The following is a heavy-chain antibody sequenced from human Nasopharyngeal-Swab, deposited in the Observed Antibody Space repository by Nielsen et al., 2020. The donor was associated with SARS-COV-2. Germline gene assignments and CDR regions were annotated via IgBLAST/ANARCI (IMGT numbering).Heavy chain of an antibody. CDR1: GFTFSSYA. J-gene: IGHJ6*02. D-gene: IGHD6-13*01. Sequence: GESLKISCAASGFTFSSYAMHWVRQAPGKGLEWVAVISYDGSNKYYADSVKGRFTISRDNSKNTLYLQMSSLRAEDTAVYYCAKGHSSSWPDYYYYGMDVWGQGTTVTVSS. CDR3: AKGHSSSWPDYYYYGMDV. CDR2: ISYDGSNK. V-gene: IGHV3-30*04.